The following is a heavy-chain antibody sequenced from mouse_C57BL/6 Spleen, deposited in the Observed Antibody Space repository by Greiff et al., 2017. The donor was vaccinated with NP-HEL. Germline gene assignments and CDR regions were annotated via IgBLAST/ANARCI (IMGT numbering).Heavy chain of an antibody. CDR2: IDPSDSYT. CDR1: GYTFTSYW. CDR3: ARNMGLYSTYFDY. Sequence: QVQLQQPGAELVKPGASVKLSCKASGYTFTSYWMQWVKQRPGQGLEWIGEIDPSDSYTNYNQKFKGQATLTVDTSSSTAYMQLSSLTSEDSAVYYCARNMGLYSTYFDYWGQGTTLTVSS. D-gene: IGHD2-5*01. V-gene: IGHV1-50*01. J-gene: IGHJ2*01.